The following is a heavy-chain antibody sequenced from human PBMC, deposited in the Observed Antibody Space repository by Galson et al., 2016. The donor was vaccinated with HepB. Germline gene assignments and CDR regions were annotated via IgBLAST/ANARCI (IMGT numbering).Heavy chain of an antibody. V-gene: IGHV3-48*04. D-gene: IGHD5-24*01. Sequence: SLRLSCAASGFTFSIYNMDWVRQAPGKGLEWIAYIGSGSDNIDYADSVKGRFTISRDNAKNTLYLQMNSLRAEDTATYYCARGFLEISTTTAGYWGQGTLVTVSS. CDR3: ARGFLEISTTTAGY. CDR1: GFTFSIYN. J-gene: IGHJ4*02. CDR2: IGSGSDNI.